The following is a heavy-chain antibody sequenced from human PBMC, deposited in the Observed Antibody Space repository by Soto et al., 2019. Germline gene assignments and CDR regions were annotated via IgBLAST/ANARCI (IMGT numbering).Heavy chain of an antibody. CDR3: ARVGYYYDSSGYYLSFDY. D-gene: IGHD3-22*01. V-gene: IGHV1-3*01. J-gene: IGHJ4*02. CDR1: GYTFTSYA. CDR2: INAGNGNT. Sequence: ASVKVSCKASGYTFTSYAVSWVRQAPGQRLEWMGWINAGNGNTKYSQKFQGRVTITRDTSASTAYMELSSLRSEDTAVYYCARVGYYYDSSGYYLSFDYWGQGTLVTVSS.